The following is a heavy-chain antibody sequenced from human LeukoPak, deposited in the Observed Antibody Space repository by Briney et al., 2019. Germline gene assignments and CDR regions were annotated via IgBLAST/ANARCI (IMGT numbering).Heavy chain of an antibody. D-gene: IGHD2-15*01. J-gene: IGHJ3*02. CDR1: GGSISSSTYY. V-gene: IGHV4-39*01. CDR2: ISYSGST. CDR3: AGPYCSGGSCYGPLGAFDI. Sequence: SETLSLTCTVSGGSISSSTYYWGWIRQPPGKGLEWIGSISYSGSTYYNPSLKSRVTISVDTSKNQFSLKLSSVTAADTAVYYCAGPYCSGGSCYGPLGAFDIWGQGTMVTVSS.